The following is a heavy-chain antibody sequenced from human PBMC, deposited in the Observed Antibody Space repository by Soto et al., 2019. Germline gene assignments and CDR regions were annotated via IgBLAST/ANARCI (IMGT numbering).Heavy chain of an antibody. Sequence: EVQLLESGGGLVQPGGSLRLSCAASGFTFSSYAMSWVRQAPGKGLEWVSIISGSGDSTYYADSVRGRFTISRDNSKNTLYLQMNRLRAEDTAVYYCAKRTNRWCFDDWGQGTLVTVSS. CDR1: GFTFSSYA. J-gene: IGHJ4*02. CDR2: ISGSGDST. CDR3: AKRTNRWCFDD. V-gene: IGHV3-23*01. D-gene: IGHD2-8*01.